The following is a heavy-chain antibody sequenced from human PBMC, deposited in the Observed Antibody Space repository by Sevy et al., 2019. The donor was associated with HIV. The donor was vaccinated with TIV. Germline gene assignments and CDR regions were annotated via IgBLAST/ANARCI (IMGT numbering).Heavy chain of an antibody. V-gene: IGHV3-30*18. J-gene: IGHJ4*02. CDR3: AKDAGYSIHWYLGY. CDR2: ISYDGSHK. D-gene: IGHD6-19*01. Sequence: GGSLRLSCAASGLTFSTYGMHWVRQAPGKGLEWVAVISYDGSHKYYADSVKGRFTISRDNSKNTLYLQMNSLRLEDTAVYYCAKDAGYSIHWYLGYWGQGTLVTVSS. CDR1: GLTFSTYG.